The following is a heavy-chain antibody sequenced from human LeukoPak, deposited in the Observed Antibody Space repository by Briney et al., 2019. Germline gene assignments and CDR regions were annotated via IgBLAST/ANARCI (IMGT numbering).Heavy chain of an antibody. D-gene: IGHD3-22*01. J-gene: IGHJ4*02. CDR3: ARVSLLYYDSSGYWRWFDY. CDR1: GGSISSYY. CDR2: IYYSGST. Sequence: SETLSLTCTVSGGSISSYYWSWIRQPPGKGLEWIGYIYYSGSTNYNPSLKSRVTISVDTSKNQFSLKLSSVTAADTAVYYCARVSLLYYDSSGYWRWFDYWSQGTLVTVSS. V-gene: IGHV4-59*01.